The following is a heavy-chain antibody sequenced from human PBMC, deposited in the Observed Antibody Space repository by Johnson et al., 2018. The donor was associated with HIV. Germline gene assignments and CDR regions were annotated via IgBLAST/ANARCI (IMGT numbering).Heavy chain of an antibody. J-gene: IGHJ3*02. V-gene: IGHV3-30*03. CDR1: GFTFSGYG. CDR2: ISYDGRYK. Sequence: QVQLVESGGGLVQPGGSLRLACAASGFTFSGYGMHWVRQAPGKGLEWVAVISYDGRYKYYADSMKGRFTISRDNAKNSLYLQMHSLRAEDTAVYYCARDRSENAFDIWGQGTMVTVSS. CDR3: ARDRSENAFDI.